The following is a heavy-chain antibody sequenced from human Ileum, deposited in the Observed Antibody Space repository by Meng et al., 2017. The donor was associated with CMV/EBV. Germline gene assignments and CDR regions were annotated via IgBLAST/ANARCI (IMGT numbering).Heavy chain of an antibody. CDR1: GGSISSYY. J-gene: IGHJ4*02. V-gene: IGHV4-59*01. CDR3: ARVRMVRGAVFDY. D-gene: IGHD3-10*01. CDR2: IYYSGST. Sequence: GSLRLSCTVSGGSISSYYWSWIRQPLGKGLEWIGYIYYSGSTNYNPSLKSRVTISVDTSKNQFSLKLSSVTAADTAVYYCARVRMVRGAVFDYWGQGTLVTVSS.